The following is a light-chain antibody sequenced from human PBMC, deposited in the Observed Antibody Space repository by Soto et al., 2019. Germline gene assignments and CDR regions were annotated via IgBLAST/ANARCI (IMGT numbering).Light chain of an antibody. Sequence: QLVLTQPPSASGTPGQRVTISCSGSSSNIGSYSVNWYQQLPGTAPKLLISNNNERPSGVPGRFSGSKSGTSASLAISGLQSEDEADYYCAAWDDSLNGVYVFGSGTKLTVL. V-gene: IGLV1-44*01. J-gene: IGLJ1*01. CDR1: SSNIGSYS. CDR2: NNN. CDR3: AAWDDSLNGVYV.